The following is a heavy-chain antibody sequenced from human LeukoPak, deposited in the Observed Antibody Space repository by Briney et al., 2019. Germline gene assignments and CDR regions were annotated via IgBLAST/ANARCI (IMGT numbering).Heavy chain of an antibody. V-gene: IGHV3-30*04. D-gene: IGHD1-26*01. CDR2: ILYDGSLE. Sequence: TGKSLRLSCAASGFSFGTYAMHWVRQAPGKGLEWVALILYDGSLENTADSVRGRFIISRDNSKNTLFLQMNSLRIEDTAAYYCARGAILGGYNLIDDWGQGTLVTVSS. J-gene: IGHJ4*02. CDR3: ARGAILGGYNLIDD. CDR1: GFSFGTYA.